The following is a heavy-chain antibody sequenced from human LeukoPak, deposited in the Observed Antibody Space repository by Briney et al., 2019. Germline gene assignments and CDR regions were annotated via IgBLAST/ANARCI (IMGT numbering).Heavy chain of an antibody. J-gene: IGHJ4*02. CDR3: ARHRIDQDEDY. CDR1: GGSISSSSYY. Sequence: PSETLSLTCTVSGGSISSSSYYWGWIRQPPGKGLEWIGSIYYSGSTYYNPSLKSRVTISVDTSKNQFSLKLSSVTAADTAVYYCARHRIDQDEDYWGQGTLVTVSS. CDR2: IYYSGST. D-gene: IGHD3-16*02. V-gene: IGHV4-39*01.